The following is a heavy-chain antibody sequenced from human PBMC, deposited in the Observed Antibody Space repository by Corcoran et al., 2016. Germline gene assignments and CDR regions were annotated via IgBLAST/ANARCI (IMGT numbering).Heavy chain of an antibody. D-gene: IGHD2-21*01. J-gene: IGHJ4*02. CDR2: ITGGNGNT. CDR1: GYTFTNYA. V-gene: IGHV1-3*01. CDR3: AREGGANILAF. Sequence: QVQLVQSGAEVKKPGASVKVSCKASGYTFTNYAIHWVRQAPGQRLEWMGWITGGNGNTKYSQNFQGRVTFTRETSATTAYMELNSLTSEDTALYDGAREGGANILAFWGQGTLVTVSS.